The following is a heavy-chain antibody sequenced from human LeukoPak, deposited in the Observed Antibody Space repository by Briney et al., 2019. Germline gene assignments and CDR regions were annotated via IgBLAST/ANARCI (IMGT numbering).Heavy chain of an antibody. J-gene: IGHJ2*01. Sequence: PSETLSLTCTVSGGSISSSSYYWSWIRQPPGKGLEWIGYIYYSGSTNYNPSLKSRVTISVDTSKNQFSLKLSSVTAADTAVYYCARHGSGGFNLWGRGTLVTVSS. D-gene: IGHD3-10*01. V-gene: IGHV4-61*05. CDR2: IYYSGST. CDR1: GGSISSSSYY. CDR3: ARHGSGGFNL.